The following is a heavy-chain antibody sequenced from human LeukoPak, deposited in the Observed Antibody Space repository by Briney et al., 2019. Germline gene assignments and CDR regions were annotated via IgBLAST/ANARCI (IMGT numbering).Heavy chain of an antibody. CDR2: INPNSGGT. Sequence: ASVKVSCKASGYTFTGYYMHWVRQALGQGLEWMGRINPNSGGTNYAQKFQGRVTMTRDTSISTAYMELSRLRSDDTAVYYCARGESERYYYDSSEFDYWGQGTLVTVSS. V-gene: IGHV1-2*06. CDR1: GYTFTGYY. CDR3: ARGESERYYYDSSEFDY. D-gene: IGHD3-22*01. J-gene: IGHJ4*02.